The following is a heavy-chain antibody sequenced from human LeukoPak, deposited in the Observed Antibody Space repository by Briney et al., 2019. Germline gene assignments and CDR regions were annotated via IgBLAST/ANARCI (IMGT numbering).Heavy chain of an antibody. J-gene: IGHJ4*02. CDR3: VKDVVSGGD. CDR2: ISNTGTGT. CDR1: GFTFTTYG. D-gene: IGHD2-15*01. Sequence: GGSLRLSCAASGFTFTTYGMNWVRQAPGKGLEWVSSISNTGTGTYYADSVKGRFTISRDNSKNMLYLQMSSLRAEDTAVYYCVKDVVSGGDWGQGTLVTVSS. V-gene: IGHV3-23*01.